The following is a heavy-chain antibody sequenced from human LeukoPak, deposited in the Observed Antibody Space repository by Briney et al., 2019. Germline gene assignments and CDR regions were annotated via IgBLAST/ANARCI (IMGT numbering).Heavy chain of an antibody. CDR1: GGSISSYY. D-gene: IGHD6-19*01. CDR2: IYYSGST. J-gene: IGHJ3*02. V-gene: IGHV4-59*01. Sequence: SETLSLTCTVSGGSISSYYWSWIRQPPGKGLEWIGYIYYSGSTNYNPSLKSRVTISVDTSKNQFSLKLSSVTAADTAVYYCARDRGQWPADDFDIWGQGTMVTVSS. CDR3: ARDRGQWPADDFDI.